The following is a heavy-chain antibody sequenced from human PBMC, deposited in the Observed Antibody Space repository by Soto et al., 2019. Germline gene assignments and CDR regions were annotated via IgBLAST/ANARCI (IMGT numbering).Heavy chain of an antibody. J-gene: IGHJ6*02. CDR1: GYSFTSYW. D-gene: IGHD6-13*01. Sequence: PGESLKISCKGSGYSFTSYWIGWVRQMPGKGLEWMGIIYPGDSDTRYSPSFQGQVTISADKSISTAYLQWSSLKASDTAMYYCTRTSVAGKNYYGMDVWGQGTTVTVSS. V-gene: IGHV5-51*01. CDR2: IYPGDSDT. CDR3: TRTSVAGKNYYGMDV.